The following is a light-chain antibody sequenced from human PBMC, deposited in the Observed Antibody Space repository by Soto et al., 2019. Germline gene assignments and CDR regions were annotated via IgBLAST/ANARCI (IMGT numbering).Light chain of an antibody. CDR1: QSVTSTY. Sequence: EIVLTQSPGTLSLSPGERATLSCRASQSVTSTYLAWYQQKPGQAPRLLIYAASTRATGVPGRFNGSGSGTEFTLTISRLEPQDSAMYYCQQYVISVTFGQGTRLEIK. CDR3: QQYVISVT. CDR2: AAS. V-gene: IGKV3-20*01. J-gene: IGKJ5*01.